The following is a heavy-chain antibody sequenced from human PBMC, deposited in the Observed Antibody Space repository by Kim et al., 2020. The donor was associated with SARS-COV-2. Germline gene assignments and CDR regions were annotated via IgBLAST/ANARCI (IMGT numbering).Heavy chain of an antibody. V-gene: IGHV5-10-1*01. D-gene: IGHD3-10*01. CDR3: ARHYSEYWYFDL. CDR2: IDPSDSYT. Sequence: GESLKISCKGSGYSFTSYWISWVRQMPGKGLEWMGRIDPSDSYTNYSPSFQGHVTISADKSISTAYLQWSSLKASDTAMYYCARHYSEYWYFDLWGRGTLVTVSS. J-gene: IGHJ2*01. CDR1: GYSFTSYW.